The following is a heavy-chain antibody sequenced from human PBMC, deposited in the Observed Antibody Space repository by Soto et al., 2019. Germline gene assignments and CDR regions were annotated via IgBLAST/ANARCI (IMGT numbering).Heavy chain of an antibody. CDR1: GGSVTSGSYY. D-gene: IGHD3-10*01. CDR2: IYYSGST. Sequence: SSETLSLTCTVSGGSVTSGSYYWSWIRQPPGKGLEWIGYIYYSGSTNYNPSLKSRVTISVDTSKNQISLKLSSVTAADTAVYYCARVKSGGGPRPYYFDYWGQGTLVTVSS. J-gene: IGHJ4*02. CDR3: ARVKSGGGPRPYYFDY. V-gene: IGHV4-61*01.